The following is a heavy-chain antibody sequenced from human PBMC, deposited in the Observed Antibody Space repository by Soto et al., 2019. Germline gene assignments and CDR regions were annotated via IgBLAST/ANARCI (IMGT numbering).Heavy chain of an antibody. CDR2: IRGFSPYT. Sequence: VGSMRLSCISSGFTFRTYTMNWVRQAPGKGLEWVSGIRGFSPYTFYAESVKGRFTISRDNAKNSLYLQMNSLRAEDTAVYYCARDRGYDAHDYYYNAMDVWGQGTTVTVSS. CDR3: ARDRGYDAHDYYYNAMDV. J-gene: IGHJ6*02. D-gene: IGHD3-10*01. V-gene: IGHV3-21*01. CDR1: GFTFRTYT.